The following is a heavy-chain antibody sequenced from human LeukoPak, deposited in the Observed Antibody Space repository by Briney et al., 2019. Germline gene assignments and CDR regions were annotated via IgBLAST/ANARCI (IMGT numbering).Heavy chain of an antibody. CDR1: GYTFTGYY. D-gene: IGHD5-24*01. Sequence: GASVKVSCKASGYTFTGYYMHWVRQAPGQGLEWMGWINPNSGGTNYAQKFQGRVTMTRDTSISTAYMELSRLRSDDTAVYYCARDGRDGYNFFLYYYYYMDVWGKGTTVTVSS. J-gene: IGHJ6*03. V-gene: IGHV1-2*02. CDR2: INPNSGGT. CDR3: ARDGRDGYNFFLYYYYYMDV.